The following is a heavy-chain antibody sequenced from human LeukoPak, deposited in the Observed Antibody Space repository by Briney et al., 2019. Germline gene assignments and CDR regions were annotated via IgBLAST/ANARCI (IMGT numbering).Heavy chain of an antibody. CDR2: ISGSGGST. J-gene: IGHJ4*02. D-gene: IGHD3-22*01. Sequence: GGSLRLSCAASGFTFSSYAMSWVRQAPGKGLEWVSAISGSGGSTYYADSVKGRFTTSRDNSKNTLYLQMNSLRAEDTAVYYCAKGNHYYDSSGTSDYWGQGTLVTVSS. CDR1: GFTFSSYA. V-gene: IGHV3-23*01. CDR3: AKGNHYYDSSGTSDY.